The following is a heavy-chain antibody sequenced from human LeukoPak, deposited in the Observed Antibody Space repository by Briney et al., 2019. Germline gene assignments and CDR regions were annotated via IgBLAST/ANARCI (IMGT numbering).Heavy chain of an antibody. J-gene: IGHJ2*01. CDR3: ASAYCGGDCTPYWYFDL. Sequence: SETLSLTCTVSGGSISGYYWTWIRQPPGKGLEWIGYIYSSGSTKCNPSLKSPITISVDTSKNQLSLKLSSVTAADTAVYYCASAYCGGDCTPYWYFDLWGRGTLVTVSS. D-gene: IGHD2-21*02. CDR1: GGSISGYY. V-gene: IGHV4-59*12. CDR2: IYSSGST.